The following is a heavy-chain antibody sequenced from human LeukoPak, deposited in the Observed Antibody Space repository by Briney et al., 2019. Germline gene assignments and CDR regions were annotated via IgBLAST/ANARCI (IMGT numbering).Heavy chain of an antibody. J-gene: IGHJ6*02. Sequence: SETLSLTCTVSGYSISSGYYWGWIRQPPGKGLEWIGSIYHSGSTYYNPSLKSRVTISVDTSKNQFSLKLSSVTAADTAVYYCARVIGFYYGSGSSYGMDVWGQGTTVTVSS. CDR2: IYHSGST. CDR3: ARVIGFYYGSGSSYGMDV. V-gene: IGHV4-38-2*02. D-gene: IGHD3-10*01. CDR1: GYSISSGYY.